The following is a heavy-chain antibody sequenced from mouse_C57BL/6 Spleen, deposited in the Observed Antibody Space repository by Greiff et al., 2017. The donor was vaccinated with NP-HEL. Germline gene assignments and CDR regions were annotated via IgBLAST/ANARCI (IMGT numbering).Heavy chain of an antibody. Sequence: EVKLMESGPELVKPGASVKISCKASGYSFTDYNMNWVKQSNGKSLEWIGVINPNYGTTSYNQKFKGKATLTVDQSSSTAYMQLNSLTSEDSAVYYCARTPWYGSSYDYAMDYWGQGTSVTVSS. J-gene: IGHJ4*01. CDR3: ARTPWYGSSYDYAMDY. CDR2: INPNYGTT. CDR1: GYSFTDYN. V-gene: IGHV1-39*01. D-gene: IGHD1-1*01.